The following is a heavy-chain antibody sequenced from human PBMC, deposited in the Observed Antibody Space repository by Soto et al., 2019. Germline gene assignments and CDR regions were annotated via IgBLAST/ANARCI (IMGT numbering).Heavy chain of an antibody. CDR3: AKVGSHSGSHYDAFDI. Sequence: EVQLLESGGGSVQPGGSLRLSCAASGFTFISYAMNWVRQAPGTGLEWVSAISGSADRTYYADSVKGRFTISRDNSNKILYLRMNSLRAEDTAVYYCAKVGSHSGSHYDAFDIWGQGTMVTVSS. J-gene: IGHJ3*02. V-gene: IGHV3-23*01. CDR2: ISGSADRT. D-gene: IGHD1-26*01. CDR1: GFTFISYA.